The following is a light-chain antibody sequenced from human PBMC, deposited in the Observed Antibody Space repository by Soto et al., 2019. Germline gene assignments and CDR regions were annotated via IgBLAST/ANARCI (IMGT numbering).Light chain of an antibody. CDR2: EVS. CDR1: SSDIGGSNS. V-gene: IGLV2-14*01. Sequence: QSVLTQPPSVSGSPGQSITISCTGTSSDIGGSNSVSWYQQHPGKAPKLMISEVSNRPSGVSLRFSGSKSGSTASLTISGLQADDEADYYCSSSTSGSTPFVFGTGTKVTVL. J-gene: IGLJ1*01. CDR3: SSSTSGSTPFV.